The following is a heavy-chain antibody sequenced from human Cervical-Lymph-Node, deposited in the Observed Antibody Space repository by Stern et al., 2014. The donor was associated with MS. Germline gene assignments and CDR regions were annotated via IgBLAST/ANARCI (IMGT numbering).Heavy chain of an antibody. D-gene: IGHD3-22*01. Sequence: EVQLVESGGGLVQPGGSLRLSCTPSGFRFNPYSLNWVRQAPGKGLEWRSYISSRGMSIYYADSVKGRFTISRDNVKNSLYLQMNILRAEDTAIYYCARGSWLGTGDDYYYYFGMDVWGQGTTVTVSS. J-gene: IGHJ6*02. CDR3: ARGSWLGTGDDYYYYFGMDV. CDR2: ISSRGMSI. CDR1: GFRFNPYS. V-gene: IGHV3-48*01.